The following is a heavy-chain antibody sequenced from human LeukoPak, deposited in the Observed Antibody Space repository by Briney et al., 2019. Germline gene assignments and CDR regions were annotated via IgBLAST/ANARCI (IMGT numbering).Heavy chain of an antibody. CDR3: ARVLLRRIAAAGTPGFGY. V-gene: IGHV1-8*01. CDR2: MNPNSGNT. CDR1: GYTFTSYD. J-gene: IGHJ4*02. Sequence: GASVKVSCKASGYTFTSYDINWMRQATGQGLEWMGWMNPNSGNTGYAQKFQGRVTMTRNTSISTAYMELSSLRSEDTAVYYCARVLLRRIAAAGTPGFGYWGQGTLVTVSS. D-gene: IGHD6-13*01.